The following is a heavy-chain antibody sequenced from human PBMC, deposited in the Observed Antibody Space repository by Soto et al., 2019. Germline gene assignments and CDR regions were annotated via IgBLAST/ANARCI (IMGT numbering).Heavy chain of an antibody. D-gene: IGHD3-10*01. CDR2: ISSSSSYI. V-gene: IGHV3-21*06. J-gene: IGHJ4*02. CDR1: GFTFSSST. CDR3: ARDIGEMSAV. Sequence: GSLLLSCPVSGFTFSSSTMTWVRQGPGKGLEWVSSISSSSSYIYFADSLKGRFTISRDNAKNSLYLQMNSLRDEDTDVYYCARDIGEMSAVWGQGTQVTVYS.